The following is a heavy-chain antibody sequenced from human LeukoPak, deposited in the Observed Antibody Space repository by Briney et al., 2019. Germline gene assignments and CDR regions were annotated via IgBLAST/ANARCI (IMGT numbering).Heavy chain of an antibody. CDR1: GYLFTKYW. D-gene: IGHD3-3*01. CDR2: IYPVDSDT. J-gene: IGHJ4*02. V-gene: IGHV5-51*01. Sequence: GESLKISCKGSGYLFTKYWIGWLRQMPGKGLEWMGLIYPVDSDTRYSPSLQGQVAISADQSINTAYLQWSSLKASDTAMYYCASLSYYNSWSGFDYWGQGTLVTVSS. CDR3: ASLSYYNSWSGFDY.